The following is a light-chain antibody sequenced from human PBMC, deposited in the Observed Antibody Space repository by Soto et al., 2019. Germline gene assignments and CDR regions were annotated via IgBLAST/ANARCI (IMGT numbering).Light chain of an antibody. J-gene: IGKJ1*01. Sequence: DIVMTQSPDSLTVSLGERATINCKSSQSLLYSSNNKNYLAWYQQKPGQPPKLLIYWASTRESGVPDRFSGSGSGTDFTLTISSLQAEDVAVYYCQQYYSSPCTFGQGTKVEIK. CDR1: QSLLYSSNNKNY. CDR3: QQYYSSPCT. CDR2: WAS. V-gene: IGKV4-1*01.